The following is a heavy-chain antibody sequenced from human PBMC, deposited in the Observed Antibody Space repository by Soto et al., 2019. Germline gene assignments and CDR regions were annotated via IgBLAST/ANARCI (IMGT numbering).Heavy chain of an antibody. V-gene: IGHV4-31*03. CDR2: IYYSGST. Sequence: QVQLQESGPGLVKPSQTLSLTCTVSGGSISSGGYYWSWIRQHPGKGLEWIGYIYYSGSTYYNPSLKSRVTISVDTSKNQFSLKLSSVTAADTAVYYCARSYSSGLVYYYGMDVWGQGTTVTVSS. J-gene: IGHJ6*02. D-gene: IGHD6-19*01. CDR1: GGSISSGGYY. CDR3: ARSYSSGLVYYYGMDV.